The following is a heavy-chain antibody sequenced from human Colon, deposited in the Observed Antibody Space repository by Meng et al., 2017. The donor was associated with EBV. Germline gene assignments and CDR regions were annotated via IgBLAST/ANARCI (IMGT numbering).Heavy chain of an antibody. CDR2: MNPESGDT. J-gene: IGHJ5*02. D-gene: IGHD3-10*01. CDR1: GHSFNRYD. CDR3: ARDVYGSGSYRSDP. Sequence: QVQLVQSGAEVKKPXASVKVSCKASGHSFNRYDSNWVRQAPGQGLEWMGWMNPESGDTGYAQKFQGRVTMTTNTSINTAYMDLSSLRSEDTAFYYCARDVYGSGSYRSDPWGQGTLVTVSS. V-gene: IGHV1-8*01.